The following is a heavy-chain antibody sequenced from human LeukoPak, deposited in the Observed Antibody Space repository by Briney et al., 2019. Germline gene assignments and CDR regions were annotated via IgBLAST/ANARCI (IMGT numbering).Heavy chain of an antibody. CDR1: GGSISNNY. J-gene: IGHJ3*02. Sequence: SETLSLTCSVSGGSISNNYWSWIRQSPEKGLEWIGYIHSSGSTDYNPSFKSRVVVSVDTSKNQLSLRLSSVTAADTAVYYCARGVMTAIFAFDIWGQGTMVTVSS. V-gene: IGHV4-59*12. D-gene: IGHD2-21*02. CDR2: IHSSGST. CDR3: ARGVMTAIFAFDI.